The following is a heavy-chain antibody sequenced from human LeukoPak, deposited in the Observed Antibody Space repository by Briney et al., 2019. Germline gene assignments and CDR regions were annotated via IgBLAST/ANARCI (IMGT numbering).Heavy chain of an antibody. CDR3: ARAPDYVWGSYRPKAKRGFDY. J-gene: IGHJ4*02. CDR1: GGSVSSGRYY. CDR2: IYYSGST. V-gene: IGHV4-61*01. D-gene: IGHD3-16*02. Sequence: SETLSLTCTVSGGSVSSGRYYWSWIRQPPGKGLEWIGYIYYSGSTNYNPSLKSRVTISVDTSKNQFSLKLSSVTAAHTAVYYCARAPDYVWGSYRPKAKRGFDYWGQGTLVTVSS.